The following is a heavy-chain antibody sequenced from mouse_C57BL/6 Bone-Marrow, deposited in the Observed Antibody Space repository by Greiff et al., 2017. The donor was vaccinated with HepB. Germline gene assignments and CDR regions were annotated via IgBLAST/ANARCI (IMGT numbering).Heavy chain of an antibody. D-gene: IGHD3-2*02. CDR3: ASRQLRMDY. CDR2: IDPSDSYT. V-gene: IGHV1-69*01. CDR1: GYTFTSYW. Sequence: QVQLQQPGAELVMPGASVKLSCKASGYTFTSYWMHWVKQRPGQGLEWIGEIDPSDSYTNYNQKFKGKSTLTVEKSSSTAYMQLSSLTSEDSAVYYCASRQLRMDYWGQGTSVTVSS. J-gene: IGHJ4*01.